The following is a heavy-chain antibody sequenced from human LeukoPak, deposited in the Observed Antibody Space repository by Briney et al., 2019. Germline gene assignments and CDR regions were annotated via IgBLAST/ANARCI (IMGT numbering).Heavy chain of an antibody. V-gene: IGHV1-69*13. D-gene: IGHD2-2*01. CDR2: IIPIFGTA. J-gene: IGHJ6*02. CDR3: AREDLYGSTQDV. Sequence: SVKVSCKASGGTFSSYAISWVRQAPGQGLEWMGGIIPIFGTANYAQKFQGRVTITADESTSTAYMELSSLRSEDTAVYYCAREDLYGSTQDVWGQGTTVTVSS. CDR1: GGTFSSYA.